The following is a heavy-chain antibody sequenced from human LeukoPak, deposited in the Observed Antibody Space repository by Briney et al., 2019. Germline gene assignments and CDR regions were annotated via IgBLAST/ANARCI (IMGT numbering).Heavy chain of an antibody. CDR1: GFTVSSNY. Sequence: SGGSLRLSCAASGFTVSSNYMSWVRQAPGKGLEWVSVIYSGGSTYYADSVKGRFTISRDNSKNTLYLQMNSLRAEDTAVYYCARLSFYYFDYWGQGTLVTASS. D-gene: IGHD3-16*02. V-gene: IGHV3-66*01. CDR2: IYSGGST. CDR3: ARLSFYYFDY. J-gene: IGHJ4*02.